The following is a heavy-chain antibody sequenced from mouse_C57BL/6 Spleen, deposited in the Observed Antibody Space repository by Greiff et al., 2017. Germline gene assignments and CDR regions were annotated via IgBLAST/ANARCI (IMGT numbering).Heavy chain of an antibody. V-gene: IGHV1-64*01. CDR3: ARKAYYTAMDY. D-gene: IGHD2-12*01. CDR1: GYTFTSYW. Sequence: QVQLQQPGAELVKPGASVKLSCKASGYTFTSYWMHWVKQRPGQGLEWIGMLPPNSGSTNYNQKFKSKATLTVDKSSSTAYMQLSSQTSEDSAVYYSARKAYYTAMDYWGQGTSVTVSS. J-gene: IGHJ4*01. CDR2: LPPNSGST.